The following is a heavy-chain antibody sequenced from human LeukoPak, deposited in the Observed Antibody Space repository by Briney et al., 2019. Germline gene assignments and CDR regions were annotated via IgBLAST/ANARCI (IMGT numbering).Heavy chain of an antibody. CDR2: ITASGGNT. J-gene: IGHJ4*02. CDR3: AKGNGYSYGRYYFDY. Sequence: GGSLRLSCAASGFTFSSYAMGWVRQAPGKGLEWVSAITASGGNTYYADSVKGRFTISRDNSKNTLHLQVNSLRAEDTAVYYCAKGNGYSYGRYYFDYWGQGTLVTVSS. V-gene: IGHV3-23*01. CDR1: GFTFSSYA. D-gene: IGHD5-18*01.